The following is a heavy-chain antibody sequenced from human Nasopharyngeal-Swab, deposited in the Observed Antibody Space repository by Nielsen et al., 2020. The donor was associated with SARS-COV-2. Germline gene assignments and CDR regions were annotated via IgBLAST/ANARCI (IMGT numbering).Heavy chain of an antibody. CDR2: ISAYNGNT. V-gene: IGHV1-18*01. CDR1: GYTFTSYG. J-gene: IGHJ3*02. CDR3: ARLVGATDGDAFDI. Sequence: ASVKVSCKASGYTFTSYGISWVRQAPGQGLEWMGWISAYNGNTNYAQKLRGRVTMTTDTSTSTAYMELRSLRSDDTAVYYCARLVGATDGDAFDIWGQGTMVTVSS. D-gene: IGHD1-26*01.